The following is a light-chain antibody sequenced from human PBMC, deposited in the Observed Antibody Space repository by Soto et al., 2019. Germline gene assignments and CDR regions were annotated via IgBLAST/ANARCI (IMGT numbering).Light chain of an antibody. CDR2: DAS. J-gene: IGKJ4*01. V-gene: IGKV3-11*01. Sequence: IVWTQSPATLSLSPGERATLSCRASQSVSSYLAWYQQKPGQAPRLLIYDASNRASVIPARFSGSGSGTDFTLTISSLEPEDFAVYYCQQRSNWLTFGGGTKVEIK. CDR1: QSVSSY. CDR3: QQRSNWLT.